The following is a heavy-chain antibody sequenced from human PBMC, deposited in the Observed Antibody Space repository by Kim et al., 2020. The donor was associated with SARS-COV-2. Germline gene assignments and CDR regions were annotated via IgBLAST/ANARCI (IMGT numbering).Heavy chain of an antibody. J-gene: IGHJ3*01. Sequence: SVKVSCKASGGTFGYYVVSWIRQAPGQSLEYLGEIMPVYETPNYSQTFQGRVTITADDSKSSVYLELRNLGPDDTAVYFCARQSHTRDAFDVWGQGTGVTVSS. CDR1: GGTFGYYV. CDR2: IMPVYETP. CDR3: ARQSHTRDAFDV. V-gene: IGHV1-69*13.